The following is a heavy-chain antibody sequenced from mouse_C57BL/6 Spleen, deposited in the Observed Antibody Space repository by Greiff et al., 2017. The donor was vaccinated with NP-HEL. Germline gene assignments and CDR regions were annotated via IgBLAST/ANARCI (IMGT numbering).Heavy chain of an antibody. V-gene: IGHV1-82*01. Sequence: QVQLQQSGPELVKPGASVKISCKASGYAFSSSWMNWVKQRPGKGLEWIGRIYPGDGDTNYNGKFKGKATLTADKSSSTAYMQLSSLTSEDSAVYFCARTGKGLAYWGQGTLVTVSA. D-gene: IGHD4-1*01. CDR1: GYAFSSSW. CDR2: IYPGDGDT. CDR3: ARTGKGLAY. J-gene: IGHJ3*01.